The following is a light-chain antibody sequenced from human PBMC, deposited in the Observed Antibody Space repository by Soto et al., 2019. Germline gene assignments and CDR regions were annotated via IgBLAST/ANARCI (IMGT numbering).Light chain of an antibody. CDR2: DAT. CDR3: QQFAKSST. J-gene: IGKJ1*01. Sequence: IQMTQSPSTLSASVGDRVTITCRASHNIERWMAWYQQKRGRAPSLLIFDATTLHSGVPSRFSGGGSGTEFTLTINGLQPDDFATYCCQQFAKSSTFGQGTTVEIK. CDR1: HNIERW. V-gene: IGKV1-5*01.